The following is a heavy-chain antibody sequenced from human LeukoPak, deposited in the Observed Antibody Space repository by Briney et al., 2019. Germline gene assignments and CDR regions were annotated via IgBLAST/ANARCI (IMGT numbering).Heavy chain of an antibody. V-gene: IGHV3-30*03. Sequence: GGSLRLSCAVSGFTFSNYGMHWVRQAPGQGLEWVAVISYDGSNKYFTDSVKGRFTISRDNSKNTLYLQMNSLRVEDTAVYYCAEAAVNWFDPWGQGTLVTVSS. J-gene: IGHJ5*02. CDR3: AEAAVNWFDP. CDR2: ISYDGSNK. CDR1: GFTFSNYG. D-gene: IGHD2-15*01.